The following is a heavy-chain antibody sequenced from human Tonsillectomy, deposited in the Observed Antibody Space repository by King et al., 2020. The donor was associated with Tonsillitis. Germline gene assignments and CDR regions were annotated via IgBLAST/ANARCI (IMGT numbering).Heavy chain of an antibody. CDR3: ARASSYYYDTSGYYPDFYY. J-gene: IGHJ4*02. Sequence: VQLVESGGGLVQPGGSLRLSCAASGFTFSNYWMSWVRQAPGKGLEWVANIKQDGSEKYYVDSVKGRFTISRDNAKNSLFLQINSLRVEDTAVYYCARASSYYYDTSGYYPDFYYWGQGTLVTVSS. D-gene: IGHD3-22*01. CDR1: GFTFSNYW. V-gene: IGHV3-7*01. CDR2: IKQDGSEK.